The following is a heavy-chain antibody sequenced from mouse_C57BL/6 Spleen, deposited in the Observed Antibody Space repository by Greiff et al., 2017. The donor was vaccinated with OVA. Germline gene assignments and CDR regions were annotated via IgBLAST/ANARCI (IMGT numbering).Heavy chain of an antibody. V-gene: IGHV1-69*01. J-gene: IGHJ4*01. CDR3: ARGSTMVTPYYAMDY. CDR2: IDPSDSYT. D-gene: IGHD2-2*01. CDR1: GYTFTSYW. Sequence: QVQLKQPGAELVMPGASVKLSCKASGYTFTSYWMHWVKQRPGQGLEWIGEIDPSDSYTNYNQKFKGKSTLTVDKSSSTAYMQLSSLTSEDSAVYYCARGSTMVTPYYAMDYWGQGTSVTVSS.